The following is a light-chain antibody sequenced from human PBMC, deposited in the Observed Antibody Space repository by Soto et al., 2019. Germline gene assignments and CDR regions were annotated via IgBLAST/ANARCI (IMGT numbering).Light chain of an antibody. CDR1: SSDVGKYTF. V-gene: IGLV2-23*02. Sequence: QSVLTQPASVSGAPGQSITISCTGTSSDVGKYTFVSWYGQHPGKAPKLIIFEVKKRPSGVSNRFSGSKSDNTASLTISGLQAEVEAKYYCRLYGGSNNYVVFGGGTKVTVL. CDR2: EVK. CDR3: RLYGGSNNYVV. J-gene: IGLJ2*01.